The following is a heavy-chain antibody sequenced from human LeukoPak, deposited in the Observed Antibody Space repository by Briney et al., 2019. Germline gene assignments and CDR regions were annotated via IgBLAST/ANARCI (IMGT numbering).Heavy chain of an antibody. Sequence: GGSLRLSCVASGFTFSVYEMNWVRQAPGKGLEWTSYISASDTSIYYAESAKGRFTISRDNAKSSLYLQMNSLRAEDTAVYYCARSGGYFDLWGQGTLVTVSS. CDR1: GFTFSVYE. V-gene: IGHV3-48*03. CDR2: ISASDTSI. J-gene: IGHJ4*02. CDR3: ARSGGYFDL. D-gene: IGHD3-10*01.